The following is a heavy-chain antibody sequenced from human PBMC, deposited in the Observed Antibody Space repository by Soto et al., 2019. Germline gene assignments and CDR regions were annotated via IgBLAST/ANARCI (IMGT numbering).Heavy chain of an antibody. Sequence: PGGSLRLSCAASGFTFSSYGMHWVRQAPGKGLEWVAVISYDGSNKYYADSAKGRFTISRDNSKNTLYLQMNSLRAEDTAVYYCAKDTFMVRGAPINWFDPWGQGTLVTVSS. CDR3: AKDTFMVRGAPINWFDP. D-gene: IGHD3-10*01. V-gene: IGHV3-30*18. CDR1: GFTFSSYG. CDR2: ISYDGSNK. J-gene: IGHJ5*02.